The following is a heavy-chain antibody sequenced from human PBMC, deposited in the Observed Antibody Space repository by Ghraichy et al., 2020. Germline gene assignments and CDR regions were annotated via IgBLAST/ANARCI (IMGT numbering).Heavy chain of an antibody. D-gene: IGHD6-13*01. CDR2: ISYDGSNK. J-gene: IGHJ6*02. CDR3: ARDIKSSYWSYYYYAMDV. Sequence: GGSLRLSCAASGFTFSTYAMHWVRQAPGKGLEWVAVISYDGSNKYYADSVKGRFTISRDNSKNTLYLQMNSRRAEDTAVYYCARDIKSSYWSYYYYAMDVWGHGTTVTVSS. V-gene: IGHV3-30-3*01. CDR1: GFTFSTYA.